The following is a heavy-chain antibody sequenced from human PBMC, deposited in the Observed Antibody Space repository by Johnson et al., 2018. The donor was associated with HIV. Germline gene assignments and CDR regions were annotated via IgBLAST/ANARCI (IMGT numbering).Heavy chain of an antibody. CDR2: ISWNSGSI. CDR1: GFTFDDYA. D-gene: IGHD1-14*01. V-gene: IGHV3-9*01. CDR3: TTPFHRHDAFDI. Sequence: VQLVESGGGLVQPGRSLRLSCAASGFTFDDYAMHWVRQAPGKGLEWVSGISWNSGSIGYADSVKGRFTISRDDSKNTLYLQMNSLKTEDTAVYYCTTPFHRHDAFDIWGQGTMVTVSS. J-gene: IGHJ3*02.